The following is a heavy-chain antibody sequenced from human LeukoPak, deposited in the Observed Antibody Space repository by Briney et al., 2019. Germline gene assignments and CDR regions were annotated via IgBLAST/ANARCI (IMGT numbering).Heavy chain of an antibody. CDR2: ISTSGSTI. CDR3: SRLRGYSYGYADY. V-gene: IGHV3-48*01. J-gene: IGHJ4*02. CDR1: GFTSSSYG. Sequence: PGRSLRLSCAASGFTSSSYGMHWVRQAPGKGLEWVSYISTSGSTIDYVDSVKGRFSISRDNAKNSLYLQMNNLRAEDTAVYYCSRLRGYSYGYADYWGQGTLVTVSS. D-gene: IGHD5-18*01.